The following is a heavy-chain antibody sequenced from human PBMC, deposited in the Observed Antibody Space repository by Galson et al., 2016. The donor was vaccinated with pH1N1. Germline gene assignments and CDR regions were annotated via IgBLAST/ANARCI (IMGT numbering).Heavy chain of an antibody. CDR1: GFTFSSFA. CDR2: ISASGEST. D-gene: IGHD3-22*01. J-gene: IGHJ4*02. CDR3: VKHDSSGFSYTGRLAY. Sequence: SLRLSCAASGFTFSSFAMSWVRQAPGKGLEWVSAISASGESTFYADSVKGRFTISRDNSKNTLFLQMNTLRAEDTAGYYCVKHDSSGFSYTGRLAYWGQGTPGPGPS. V-gene: IGHV3-23*01.